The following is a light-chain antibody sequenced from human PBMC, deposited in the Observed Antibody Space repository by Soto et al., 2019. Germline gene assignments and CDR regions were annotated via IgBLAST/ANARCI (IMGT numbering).Light chain of an antibody. V-gene: IGLV1-44*01. Sequence: QSVLTQSPSASGTPGQRVTISCSGSSSNIGRNSVSWYQQLPGSAPKVLIYANDQRPSGVPDRFSGSKSGTTASLAISGLQAEDEADYYCAAWTDSLNARVFGGGTKLTVL. J-gene: IGLJ3*02. CDR3: AAWTDSLNARV. CDR1: SSNIGRNS. CDR2: AND.